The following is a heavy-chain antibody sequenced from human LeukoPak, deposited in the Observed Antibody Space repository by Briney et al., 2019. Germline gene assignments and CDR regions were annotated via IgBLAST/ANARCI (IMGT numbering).Heavy chain of an antibody. D-gene: IGHD5-24*01. Sequence: ASVKVSCKASGYTFTSYYMHWVRQAPGQGLEWMGLINPSGGSTSYAQKFQVRVTMTRDTSTSTVYMELSSLRSEDTAVYYCAREGTDGYNQHTYFDYWGQGTLVTVSS. J-gene: IGHJ4*02. CDR3: AREGTDGYNQHTYFDY. V-gene: IGHV1-46*01. CDR2: INPSGGST. CDR1: GYTFTSYY.